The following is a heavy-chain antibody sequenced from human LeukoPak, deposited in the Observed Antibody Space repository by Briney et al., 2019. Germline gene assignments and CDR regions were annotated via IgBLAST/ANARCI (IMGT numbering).Heavy chain of an antibody. CDR1: RFTFSSYW. D-gene: IGHD1-26*01. V-gene: IGHV3-74*01. CDR3: ARVRSGSSAGNYGMDV. Sequence: GGSLRLSCAASRFTFSSYWMHWVRQAPGKGLVWVSRINSDGSSTSYADSVKDRFTISRDNAKNTLYLQMNSLRAEDTAVYYCARVRSGSSAGNYGMDVWGQGTTVTVSS. CDR2: INSDGSST. J-gene: IGHJ6*02.